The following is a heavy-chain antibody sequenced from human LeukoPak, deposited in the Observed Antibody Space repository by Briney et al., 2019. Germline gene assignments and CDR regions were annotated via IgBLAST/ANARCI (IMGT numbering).Heavy chain of an antibody. CDR1: GFTFSNYR. D-gene: IGHD1-7*01. CDR2: INHSGST. CDR3: ARGSRRITGTTLTYYFDY. V-gene: IGHV4-34*01. J-gene: IGHJ4*02. Sequence: GSLRLSCAASGFTFSNYRMSWVRQAPGKGLEWIGEINHSGSTNYNPSLKSRVTISVDTSKNQFSLKLSSVTAADTAVYYCARGSRRITGTTLTYYFDYWGQGTLVTVSS.